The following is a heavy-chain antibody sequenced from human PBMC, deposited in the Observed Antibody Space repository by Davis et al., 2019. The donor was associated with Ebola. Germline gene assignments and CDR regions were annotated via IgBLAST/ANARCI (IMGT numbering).Heavy chain of an antibody. J-gene: IGHJ4*02. Sequence: VSVKVSCQASGYTFTSYGISWVRQAPGQGLEWMGWISAYNGNTNYAQKLQGRVTMTTDTSTSTACMELRSLRTEDTAVYYCARDYDSSGFGSYWGKGTLVTVSS. V-gene: IGHV1-18*04. CDR1: GYTFTSYG. CDR3: ARDYDSSGFGSY. D-gene: IGHD3-22*01. CDR2: ISAYNGNT.